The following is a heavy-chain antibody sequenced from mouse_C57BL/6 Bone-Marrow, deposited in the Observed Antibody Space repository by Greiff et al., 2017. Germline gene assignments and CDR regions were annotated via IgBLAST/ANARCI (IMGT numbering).Heavy chain of an antibody. CDR3: ARSYYYGSSYGWFAY. J-gene: IGHJ3*01. CDR2: IHPNSGST. D-gene: IGHD1-1*01. Sequence: VQLQQPGAELVKPGASVKLSCKASGYTFPSYWMHCVKQRPGQGLEWIGMIHPNSGSTNYNEKFKSKATLTVDKSSSTAYMQLSSLTSEDSAVYYCARSYYYGSSYGWFAYWGQGTLVTVSA. V-gene: IGHV1-64*01. CDR1: GYTFPSYW.